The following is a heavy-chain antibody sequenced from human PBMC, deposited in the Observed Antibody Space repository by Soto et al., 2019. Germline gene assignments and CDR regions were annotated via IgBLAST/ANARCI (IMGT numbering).Heavy chain of an antibody. Sequence: GGSLRLSCTASGFTFGDYAMSWFRQAPGKGLEWVDFIRSKAYGGTTEYAASVKGRFTISRDDSKSIAYLQMNSLKTEDTAVYYCTRDTGYSSGWHKLNWFDPWGQGTLVTVSS. V-gene: IGHV3-49*03. CDR1: GFTFGDYA. CDR3: TRDTGYSSGWHKLNWFDP. J-gene: IGHJ5*02. D-gene: IGHD6-19*01. CDR2: IRSKAYGGTT.